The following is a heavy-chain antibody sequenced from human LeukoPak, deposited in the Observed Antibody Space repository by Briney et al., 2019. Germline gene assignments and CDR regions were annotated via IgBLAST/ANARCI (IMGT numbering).Heavy chain of an antibody. J-gene: IGHJ5*02. V-gene: IGHV3-23*01. CDR3: GKEGGA. D-gene: IGHD3-16*01. Sequence: GGSLRLSCAATGFRFSDFTMTWVRQAPGKGPEWVSAIGGRGGSTYYADSLGGRFIISRDNSKDMVYLQMNSLKVEDTATYYCGKEGGAWGQGTKVTVSS. CDR2: IGGRGGST. CDR1: GFRFSDFT.